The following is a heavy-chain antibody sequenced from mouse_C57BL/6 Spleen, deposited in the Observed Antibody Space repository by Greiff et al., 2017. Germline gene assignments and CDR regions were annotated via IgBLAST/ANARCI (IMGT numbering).Heavy chain of an antibody. CDR1: GFTFSSYG. Sequence: EVKLVESGGDLVKPGGSLKLSCAASGFTFSSYGMSWVRQTPDKRLEWVATISSGGSYTYYPDSVKGRFTISRDNAKNTLYLKMSSLKSEDTDMYYCARPRGSSYGGFAYWGQGTLVTVSA. D-gene: IGHD1-1*01. V-gene: IGHV5-6*01. CDR3: ARPRGSSYGGFAY. J-gene: IGHJ3*01. CDR2: ISSGGSYT.